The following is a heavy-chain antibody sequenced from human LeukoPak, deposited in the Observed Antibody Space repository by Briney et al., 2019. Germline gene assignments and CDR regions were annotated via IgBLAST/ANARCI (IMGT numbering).Heavy chain of an antibody. V-gene: IGHV3-74*01. Sequence: GGSLRLSCAASGFTSITYWMHWVRQAPGKGLVWVSRINNDGSNTNYADSVKGRFTISRDNAKNTLYLQMNSLRAEDTAVYYCARPSVAGPYFDFWGREPWSPSPQ. D-gene: IGHD6-19*01. CDR1: GFTSITYW. CDR2: INNDGSNT. CDR3: ARPSVAGPYFDF. J-gene: IGHJ4*02.